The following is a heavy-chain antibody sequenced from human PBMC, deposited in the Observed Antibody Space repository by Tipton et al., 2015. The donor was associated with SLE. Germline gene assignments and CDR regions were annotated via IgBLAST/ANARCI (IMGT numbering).Heavy chain of an antibody. CDR3: ASRILRDGLVR. J-gene: IGHJ4*02. CDR2: IHRRGST. D-gene: IGHD5-24*01. Sequence: TLSLTCDVSGDSASSDKWWSWVRQSPGKGLEWIGEIHRRGSTNYNPSVKSRVTISLDRSKNQISLSPTTVTAADTAVYYCASRILRDGLVRWGQGTLVTVSS. V-gene: IGHV4-4*02. CDR1: GDSASSDKW.